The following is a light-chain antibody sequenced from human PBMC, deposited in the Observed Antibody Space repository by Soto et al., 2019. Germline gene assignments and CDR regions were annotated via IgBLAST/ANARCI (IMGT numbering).Light chain of an antibody. CDR1: QSLRRY. J-gene: IGKJ3*01. Sequence: DIQMTQSPSALSASVGDRVTITCRASQSLRRYLNWYQQKPGKAPEPLIYAASSLQSGVPSRFSGSGSCTDFTLTISNLQPEDCATDFCQQTYSTLFSFGPGTKVEIK. CDR2: AAS. V-gene: IGKV1-39*01. CDR3: QQTYSTLFS.